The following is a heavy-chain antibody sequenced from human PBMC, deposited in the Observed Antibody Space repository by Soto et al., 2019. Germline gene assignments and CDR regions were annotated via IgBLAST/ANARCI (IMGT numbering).Heavy chain of an antibody. V-gene: IGHV1-46*01. Sequence: ASVKVSCKASGYTFTSYYMHWVRQAPGQWLEWMGLINPSGGSPSYAQKFQGRVTMTRDTSTSTVYMELSSLRSEDTAVYYCARETGRSSSIRPRYHYYGMDVWGQGTTVTVSS. D-gene: IGHD6-6*01. CDR3: ARETGRSSSIRPRYHYYGMDV. CDR1: GYTFTSYY. CDR2: INPSGGSP. J-gene: IGHJ6*02.